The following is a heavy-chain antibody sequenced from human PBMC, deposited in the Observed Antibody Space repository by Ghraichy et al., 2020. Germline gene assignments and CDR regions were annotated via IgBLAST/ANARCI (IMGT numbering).Heavy chain of an antibody. CDR3: ARGRWEMDY. Sequence: SETLSLTCTVSGGSITSYYWSWIRQPPGKGLEWIGKIYYTGSTNYNPSLKTRVTISVDTSKNQFSLKLSSVTAADTAVYYCARGRWEMDYWGQGTLVTVSS. CDR2: IYYTGST. V-gene: IGHV4-59*01. D-gene: IGHD1-26*01. J-gene: IGHJ4*02. CDR1: GGSITSYY.